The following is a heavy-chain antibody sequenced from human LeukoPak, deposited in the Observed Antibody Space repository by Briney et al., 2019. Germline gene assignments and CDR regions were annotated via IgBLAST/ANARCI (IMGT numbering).Heavy chain of an antibody. CDR1: GGSFSGYY. CDR3: ARLGWSSGFGGYYYMDV. V-gene: IGHV4-34*01. D-gene: IGHD3-10*01. CDR2: INHSGST. J-gene: IGHJ6*03. Sequence: PSETLSLTCAVYGGSFSGYYWSWIRQPPGKGLEWIGEINHSGSTNYNPSLKSRVTISVDTSKNQFSLKLSSVTAADTAVYYCARLGWSSGFGGYYYMDVWGKGTTVTISS.